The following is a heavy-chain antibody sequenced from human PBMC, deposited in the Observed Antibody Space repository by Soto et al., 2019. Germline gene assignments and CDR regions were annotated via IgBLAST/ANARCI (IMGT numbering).Heavy chain of an antibody. J-gene: IGHJ3*02. Sequence: EVQLVESGGGLVKPGGSLGLSCAASGFTFSNAWMNWVRQAPGKGLEWVGRIKSKTDGGTTDYAAPVKGRFTISRDDSKNTLYLQMNSLKTEDTAVYYCTTELVVTDAFDIWGQGTMVTVSS. CDR1: GFTFSNAW. CDR2: IKSKTDGGTT. D-gene: IGHD2-15*01. CDR3: TTELVVTDAFDI. V-gene: IGHV3-15*07.